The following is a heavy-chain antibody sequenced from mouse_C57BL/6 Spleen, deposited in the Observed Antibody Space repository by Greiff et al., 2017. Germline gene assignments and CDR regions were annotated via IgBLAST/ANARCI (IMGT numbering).Heavy chain of an antibody. Sequence: VQLQQSGPGLVQPSQSLSITCTVSGFSLTSYGVHWVRQSPGKGLEWLGVIWRGGSTDYNAAFISRLSISKDNSKSQVFFKMNSLQADDTAIYYCARSGYYGYFDVWGTGTTVTVSS. D-gene: IGHD2-2*01. J-gene: IGHJ1*03. CDR2: IWRGGST. CDR3: ARSGYYGYFDV. CDR1: GFSLTSYG. V-gene: IGHV2-2*01.